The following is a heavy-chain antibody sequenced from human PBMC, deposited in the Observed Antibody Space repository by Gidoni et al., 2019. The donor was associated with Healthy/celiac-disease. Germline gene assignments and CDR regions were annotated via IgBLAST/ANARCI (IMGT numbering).Heavy chain of an antibody. CDR2: ISYDGSNK. CDR3: ARDIGWTEGSYDGMDV. D-gene: IGHD1-1*01. V-gene: IGHV3-30*01. Sequence: QVQLVESGGGVVQPGRSLRLSCASSGFTFISYAMNWVGQAPGKGLEWVAVISYDGSNKYYADSVKGRFTISRDDSKNTLYLQMNSLRDEDAAVYYCARDIGWTEGSYDGMDVWGQGTTVTVSS. CDR1: GFTFISYA. J-gene: IGHJ6*02.